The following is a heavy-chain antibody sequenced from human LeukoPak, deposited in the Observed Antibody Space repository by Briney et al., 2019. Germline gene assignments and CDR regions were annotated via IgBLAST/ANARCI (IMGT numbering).Heavy chain of an antibody. V-gene: IGHV4-59*01. CDR1: GGSISGSY. CDR3: ASLSSGSYNWFDP. D-gene: IGHD1-26*01. CDR2: IYYSGST. J-gene: IGHJ5*02. Sequence: SETLSLTCTVSGGSISGSYWNWIRQPPGKGLEWIGYIYYSGSTNYNPSLKRRVTISVDTSKNQFSLKLSSVTAADTAVYYCASLSSGSYNWFDPWGRGTLVTVYS.